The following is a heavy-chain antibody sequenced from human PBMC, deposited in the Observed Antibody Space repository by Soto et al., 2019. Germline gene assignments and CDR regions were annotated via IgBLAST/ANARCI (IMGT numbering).Heavy chain of an antibody. V-gene: IGHV3-33*01. Sequence: QVQLVESGGGVVQPGRSLRLSCAASGFTFSSYGMHWVRQAPGKGLEWVAVIWYDGSNKYYTDYVKGRFNISRDNYKCTLYLQMNSLRAEDTAVYYCARYSYDSSGIDYWGQGTLVTVSS. CDR3: ARYSYDSSGIDY. J-gene: IGHJ4*02. D-gene: IGHD3-22*01. CDR2: IWYDGSNK. CDR1: GFTFSSYG.